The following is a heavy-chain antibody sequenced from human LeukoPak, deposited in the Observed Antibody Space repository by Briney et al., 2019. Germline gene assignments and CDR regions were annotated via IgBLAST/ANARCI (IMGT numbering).Heavy chain of an antibody. Sequence: SETLSLTCTVSGGSISSSSYYWGWIRQPPGKGLEWIGYIYYSGSTNYNPSLKSRVTISVDTSKNQFSLKLSSVTAADTAVYYCASSLALDAFDIWGQGTMVTVSS. CDR3: ASSLALDAFDI. CDR1: GGSISSSSYY. V-gene: IGHV4-61*05. CDR2: IYYSGST. J-gene: IGHJ3*02.